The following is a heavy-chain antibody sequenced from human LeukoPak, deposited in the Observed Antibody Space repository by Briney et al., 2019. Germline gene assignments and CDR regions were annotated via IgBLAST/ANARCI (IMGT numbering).Heavy chain of an antibody. CDR2: ISYAGNTHTGST. D-gene: IGHD3-3*01. Sequence: SETLSLTCDVYGGSFSSYSWNWIRQPPGKGLEWIAEISYAGNTHTGSTSYSASLKSRVTISVDTPKNQFSLHLSSVTAADAGVYYCARGFSGFLEFDSWGQGTLVTVSS. CDR3: ARGFSGFLEFDS. V-gene: IGHV4-34*01. J-gene: IGHJ4*02. CDR1: GGSFSSYS.